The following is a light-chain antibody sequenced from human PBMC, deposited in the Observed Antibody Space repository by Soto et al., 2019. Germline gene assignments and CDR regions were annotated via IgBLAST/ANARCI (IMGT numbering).Light chain of an antibody. CDR3: RSYSRDTTHV. CDR2: EVS. J-gene: IGLJ3*02. Sequence: QSALTQPASVSGSPGQSITISCTGSSSDVGAYNYVSWYRQYPGKAPQVLLYEVSDRPSWISNRFSGSKSGNTASLTISGLQAEDEADYYCRSYSRDTTHVFCGGTKLTVL. V-gene: IGLV2-14*01. CDR1: SSDVGAYNY.